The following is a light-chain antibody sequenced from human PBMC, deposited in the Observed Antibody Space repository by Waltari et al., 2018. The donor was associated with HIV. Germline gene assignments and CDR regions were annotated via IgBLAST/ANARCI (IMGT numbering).Light chain of an antibody. V-gene: IGLV2-14*01. CDR2: EVR. CDR1: SSDVGGYNY. CDR3: SSYTSSRVL. Sequence: QSALTQPASVSGSPGQSITISCTGTSSDVGGYNYVSWYQQHPGKAPKLMIYEVRNRPSGVSNRFSVSKSGNAASLTNSGLQAEDEADYYCSSYTSSRVLFGGGTKLTVL. J-gene: IGLJ2*01.